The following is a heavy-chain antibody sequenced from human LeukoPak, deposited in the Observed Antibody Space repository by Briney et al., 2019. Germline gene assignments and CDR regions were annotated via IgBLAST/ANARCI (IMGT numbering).Heavy chain of an antibody. J-gene: IGHJ6*02. CDR1: GFNFMRYI. CDR2: LGGLSESV. Sequence: PGGSLRLSCAASGFNFMRYIMTWARQAPGKGLEWVSILGGLSESVYYPDSVKGRFTVSRDNSKDTLYLEINSLRGEDTATYYCARRWLGDPYGMDVWGQGTTVTVSS. CDR3: ARRWLGDPYGMDV. V-gene: IGHV3-23*01. D-gene: IGHD3-10*01.